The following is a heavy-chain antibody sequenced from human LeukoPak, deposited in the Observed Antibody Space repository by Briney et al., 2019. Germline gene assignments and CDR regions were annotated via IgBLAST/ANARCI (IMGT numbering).Heavy chain of an antibody. CDR2: IYSGGST. Sequence: GGSLRLSCAASGFTVSSNYMSWVRQAPGKGPEWVSVIYSGGSTYYADSVKGRFTISRDNSKNTLYLQMNSLRAEDTAVYYCAREYSSGWYDYWGQGTLVTVSS. V-gene: IGHV3-66*01. D-gene: IGHD6-19*01. J-gene: IGHJ4*02. CDR1: GFTVSSNY. CDR3: AREYSSGWYDY.